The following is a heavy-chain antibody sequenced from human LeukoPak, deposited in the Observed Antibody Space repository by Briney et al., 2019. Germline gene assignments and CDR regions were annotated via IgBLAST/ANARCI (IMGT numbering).Heavy chain of an antibody. Sequence: ASVKVSCKASGYTFTGSYIHWVRQAPGQGLEWMGWINSNSGGPNYAQKFQGRVTMTRDTSISTVYMELSRLRSDDTAVYYCAGEGGYNWNGHFDYWGQGTRVTVSS. D-gene: IGHD1-1*01. J-gene: IGHJ4*02. CDR1: GYTFTGSY. CDR3: AGEGGYNWNGHFDY. V-gene: IGHV1-2*02. CDR2: INSNSGGP.